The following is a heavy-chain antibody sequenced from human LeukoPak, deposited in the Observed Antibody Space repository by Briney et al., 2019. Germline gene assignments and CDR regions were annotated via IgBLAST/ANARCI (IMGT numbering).Heavy chain of an antibody. CDR1: GFTFSSYA. CDR2: ISYDGSNK. V-gene: IGHV3-30*04. D-gene: IGHD6-19*01. J-gene: IGHJ4*02. CDR3: ARDGPISSGWYFEY. Sequence: PGGSLRLSCAASGFTFSSYAMHWVRQAPGKGLEWVAVISYDGSNKYYADSVKGRFTISRDNSKNTLYLQMNSLRAEDTAVYYCARDGPISSGWYFEYRGQGTLVAVSS.